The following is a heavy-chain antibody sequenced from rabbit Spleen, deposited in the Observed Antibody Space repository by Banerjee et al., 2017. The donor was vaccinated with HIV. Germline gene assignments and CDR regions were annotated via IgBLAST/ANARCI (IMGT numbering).Heavy chain of an antibody. V-gene: IGHV1S7*01. D-gene: IGHD6-1*01. CDR1: GIDFTKYY. Sequence: QLTETGGGLVQPGGSLTLSCKASGIDFTKYYITWVRQAPGKGLEWIGIIYAAKGSTDCASWVNGRFTISSDNAQSTVDLKMTSLTAADTATYFCARGGYYTYGYAGYAYVRPGYFNLWGQGTLVTVS. CDR3: ARGGYYTYGYAGYAYVRPGYFNL. J-gene: IGHJ4*01. CDR2: IYAAKGST.